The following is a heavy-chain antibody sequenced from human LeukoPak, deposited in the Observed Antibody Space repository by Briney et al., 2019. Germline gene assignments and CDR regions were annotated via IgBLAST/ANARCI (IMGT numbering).Heavy chain of an antibody. CDR3: AKSGYYGSSGYN. J-gene: IGHJ4*02. Sequence: GGSLRLSCAASGFTFRSYGMSWVRQAPGKGLEWGSAISGSGGSTYYADSVKGRFTISRDNSKNTLYLQMNSLRAEDTAVYYCAKSGYYGSSGYNWGQGTLVTVSS. D-gene: IGHD3-22*01. CDR2: ISGSGGST. V-gene: IGHV3-23*01. CDR1: GFTFRSYG.